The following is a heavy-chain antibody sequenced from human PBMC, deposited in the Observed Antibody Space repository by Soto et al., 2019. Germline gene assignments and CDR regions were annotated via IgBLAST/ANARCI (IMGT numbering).Heavy chain of an antibody. J-gene: IGHJ4*02. D-gene: IGHD3-3*01. CDR3: ASGYYDFWSGYYTNFDY. CDR2: IIPIFGTA. CDR1: GGTFSSYA. V-gene: IGHV1-69*12. Sequence: QVQLVQSGAEVKKPGSSVKVSCKASGGTFSSYAISWVRQAPGQGLEWMGGIIPIFGTANYAQKFQGRVTITADESTSTAYMELSSLRSEDTAVYYCASGYYDFWSGYYTNFDYWGQGTLVTVSS.